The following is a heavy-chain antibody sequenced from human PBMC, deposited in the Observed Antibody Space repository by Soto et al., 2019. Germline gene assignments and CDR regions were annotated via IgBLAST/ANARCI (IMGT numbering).Heavy chain of an antibody. J-gene: IGHJ4*02. CDR3: ARRKNKVGAPFDY. Sequence: PAESLKISCKGSGYNFTTYWICWFRQMPEKVLEWMGIIYPDDSESRHSPSFQGQLTLSADKSITTAYMHWSGLKASDSGIYYCARRKNKVGAPFDYWGQGTLVTVSS. CDR2: IYPDDSES. D-gene: IGHD1-26*01. CDR1: GYNFTTYW. V-gene: IGHV5-51*01.